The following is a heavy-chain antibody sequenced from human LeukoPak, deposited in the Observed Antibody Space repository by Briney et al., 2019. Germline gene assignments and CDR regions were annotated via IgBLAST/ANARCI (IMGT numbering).Heavy chain of an antibody. CDR3: AKGQKGATVTTPIDY. CDR2: ISGSGNSP. J-gene: IGHJ4*02. CDR1: GFTFGSYA. V-gene: IGHV3-23*01. Sequence: PGGSLRLSCAASGFTFGSYAMNWVRQAPGKGLEWVSGISGSGNSPYYADSVRGRFTISRDNSKNRLHLQMNSLRAEDTAVYYCAKGQKGATVTTPIDYWGQGTLVTVSS. D-gene: IGHD4-11*01.